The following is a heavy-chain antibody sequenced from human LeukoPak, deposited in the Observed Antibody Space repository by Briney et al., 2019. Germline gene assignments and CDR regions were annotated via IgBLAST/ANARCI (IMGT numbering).Heavy chain of an antibody. CDR1: GFTFSTYA. CDR2: ISSDGGVT. D-gene: IGHD6-19*01. Sequence: PGGSLRLSCAASGFTFSTYAMHWVRQAPGKGLEYVAAISSDGGVTYYADSVKGRFTISRDNSKNTLYLQMGSLRAEDMAVYYCARRSLPERSGWYSPDYWGQGTLVTVSS. CDR3: ARRSLPERSGWYSPDY. J-gene: IGHJ4*02. V-gene: IGHV3-64*02.